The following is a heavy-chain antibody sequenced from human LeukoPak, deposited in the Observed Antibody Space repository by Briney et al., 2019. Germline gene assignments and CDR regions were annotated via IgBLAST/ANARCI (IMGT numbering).Heavy chain of an antibody. D-gene: IGHD5-12*01. CDR2: ISAYSGNT. Sequence: ASVKVSCKASGYTFTGYYMHWVRQAPGQGLEWMGWISAYSGNTNYAQKLQGRVTMTTDTSTSTAYMELRSLRSDDTAVYYCARDDSGYDFGYWGQGTLVTVSS. CDR3: ARDDSGYDFGY. J-gene: IGHJ4*02. V-gene: IGHV1-18*04. CDR1: GYTFTGYY.